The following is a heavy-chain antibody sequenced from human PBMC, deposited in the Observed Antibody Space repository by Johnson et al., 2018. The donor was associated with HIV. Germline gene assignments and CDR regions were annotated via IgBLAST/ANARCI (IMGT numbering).Heavy chain of an antibody. D-gene: IGHD2-15*01. CDR3: ARGAALPAAFDI. Sequence: MQLVESGGGLVQPGRSLRLSCAASGFTFDDHGMSWVRQAPGKGLELVSVIYSGGSTYYADSVKGRFTISRDNSKNTLYLQMNSLRAEDTAVYYCARGAALPAAFDIWGQGTMVTVSS. J-gene: IGHJ3*02. V-gene: IGHV3-66*01. CDR2: IYSGGST. CDR1: GFTFDDHG.